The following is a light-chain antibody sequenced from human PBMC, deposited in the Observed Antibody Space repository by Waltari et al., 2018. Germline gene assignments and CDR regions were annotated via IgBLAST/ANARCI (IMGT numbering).Light chain of an antibody. CDR3: QTADLGGDVV. V-gene: IGLV3-25*03. CDR1: SLPKQF. CDR2: KDT. Sequence: SYEVTQPPSVSVSPGQPARITCSGASLPKQFVYWYQQKSGQAPVLVIFKDTERAPGIPERFSGSTSGTIVTLTSNGVQAQDEADDYCQTADLGGDVVFGGGTKLTVL. J-gene: IGLJ2*01.